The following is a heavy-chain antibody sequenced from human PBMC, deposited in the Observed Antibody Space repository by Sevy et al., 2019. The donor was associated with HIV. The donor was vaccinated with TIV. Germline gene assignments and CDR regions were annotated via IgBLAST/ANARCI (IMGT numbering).Heavy chain of an antibody. Sequence: VGSLRLSCAASGFTFSSYEMNWVRQAPGKGLEWVSYISNSGTTMSYSDSVRGRFSISRDNARNSLYLQMNSLRAEDTAVYYCARDLPPSATTVAHFDYWGQGTLVTVSS. D-gene: IGHD4-17*01. CDR3: ARDLPPSATTVAHFDY. J-gene: IGHJ4*02. V-gene: IGHV3-48*03. CDR1: GFTFSSYE. CDR2: ISNSGTTM.